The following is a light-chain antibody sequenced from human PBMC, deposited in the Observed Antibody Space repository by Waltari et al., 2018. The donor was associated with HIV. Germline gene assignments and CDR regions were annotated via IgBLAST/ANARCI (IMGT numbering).Light chain of an antibody. CDR3: QQYGSARRT. Sequence: EIVQPQSPGTLSLYPGERATLPCRASQSVAGNALAWYQHKPGQAPRLLIFGASSRVTGIPDRFSGSGSGTDFSLTISRLQPEDFAVYYCQQYGSARRTFGGGTKVESK. J-gene: IGKJ4*01. CDR2: GAS. V-gene: IGKV3-20*01. CDR1: QSVAGNA.